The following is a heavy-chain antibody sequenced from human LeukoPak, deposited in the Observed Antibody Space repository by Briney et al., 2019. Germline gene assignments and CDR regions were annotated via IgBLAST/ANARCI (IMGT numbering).Heavy chain of an antibody. Sequence: ASVKVSCKASGGTFSSYAISWVRQAPAQGLEWMGRIIPIFGTANYAQKFQGRVTITTDESTSPAYMELSSLRSEDTAVYYCARSIRNPHSLDYWDRGTLVTVSS. CDR2: IIPIFGTA. J-gene: IGHJ4*02. CDR3: ARSIRNPHSLDY. CDR1: GGTFSSYA. V-gene: IGHV1-69*05.